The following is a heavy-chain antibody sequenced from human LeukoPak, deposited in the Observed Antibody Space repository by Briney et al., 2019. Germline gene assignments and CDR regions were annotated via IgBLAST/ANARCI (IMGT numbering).Heavy chain of an antibody. CDR2: MSYSGST. Sequence: SETLSLTCTDSGGSISSSSYYWGWIRQPPGKGLEWIGSMSYSGSTYYNPSLKSRVTIAVDTSKTQFSLKLSSVTAADTAVYYCARFYTTSQYGSGYMDVWGKGTTVTVSS. CDR3: ARFYTTSQYGSGYMDV. V-gene: IGHV4-39*01. J-gene: IGHJ6*03. CDR1: GGSISSSSYY. D-gene: IGHD3-10*01.